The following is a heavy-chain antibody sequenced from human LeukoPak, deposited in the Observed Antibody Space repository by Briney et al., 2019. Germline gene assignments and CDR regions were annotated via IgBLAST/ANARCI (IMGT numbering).Heavy chain of an antibody. J-gene: IGHJ4*02. D-gene: IGHD2-2*01. CDR2: IYSGGTT. V-gene: IGHV3-66*04. CDR1: GFTFSTYR. CDR3: ARQTGESTNFDN. Sequence: GGSLRLSCAASGFTFSTYRMNWVRQAPGKGLEWVSAIYSGGTTYYADSVRGRFTISRDNSKNTLYLLMNSLRAEDTAMYHCARQTGESTNFDNWGQGTLVTVSS.